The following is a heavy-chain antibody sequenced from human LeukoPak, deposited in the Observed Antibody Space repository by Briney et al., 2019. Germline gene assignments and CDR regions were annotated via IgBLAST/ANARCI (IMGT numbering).Heavy chain of an antibody. Sequence: KTSETLSLTCAVYGGSFSGYYWSWIRQPPGKGLEWIGEINHSGSTNYNPSLKSRVTISVDTSKNQFSLKLSSVTAADTAVYYCARGHDYVWGSYRYTPGSFDYWGQGTLVTVSS. CDR2: INHSGST. D-gene: IGHD3-16*02. CDR3: ARGHDYVWGSYRYTPGSFDY. CDR1: GGSFSGYY. V-gene: IGHV4-34*01. J-gene: IGHJ4*02.